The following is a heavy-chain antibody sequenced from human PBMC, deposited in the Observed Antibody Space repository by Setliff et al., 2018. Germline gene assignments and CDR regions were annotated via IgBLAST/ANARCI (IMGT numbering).Heavy chain of an antibody. D-gene: IGHD3-10*01. CDR1: GFTFSSYA. CDR2: ISGSGGST. Sequence: PGGSLRLSCAASGFTFSSYAMSWVRQAPGKGLEWVSGISGSGGSTYYADSVKGRFTISRDNSKSTLSLQMNSLRADDTAVYYCAKEPMYYYGSGSYRYFDYWGQGTLVTVSS. J-gene: IGHJ4*02. CDR3: AKEPMYYYGSGSYRYFDY. V-gene: IGHV3-23*01.